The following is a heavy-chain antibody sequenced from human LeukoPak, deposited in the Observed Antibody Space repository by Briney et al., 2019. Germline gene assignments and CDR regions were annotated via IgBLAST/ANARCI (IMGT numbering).Heavy chain of an antibody. Sequence: PGGSLRLSCAASGFTFSSYAMSWVRQAPGKGLEWVSVISGSGGSTYYADSVKGRFTISRDNSKNTLYLQMNSLRAEDTAVYYCARDHRFDYGGNSGYFQHWGQGTLVTVSS. V-gene: IGHV3-23*01. J-gene: IGHJ1*01. CDR1: GFTFSSYA. D-gene: IGHD4-23*01. CDR2: ISGSGGST. CDR3: ARDHRFDYGGNSGYFQH.